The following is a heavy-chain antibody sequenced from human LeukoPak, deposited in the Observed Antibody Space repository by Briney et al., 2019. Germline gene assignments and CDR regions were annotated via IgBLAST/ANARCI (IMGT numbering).Heavy chain of an antibody. V-gene: IGHV1-18*01. D-gene: IGHD1-14*01. CDR1: GYTFTSYG. Sequence: GASVKVSCKASGYTFTSYGIGWVRQAPGQGLGWMGWIAVYNGNTNYAQKFQGRLTMTTDTSTSTAYMELRSLRSDGTALYYCARDQLVLPRGISGYWGQGTLVTVSS. J-gene: IGHJ4*02. CDR3: ARDQLVLPRGISGY. CDR2: IAVYNGNT.